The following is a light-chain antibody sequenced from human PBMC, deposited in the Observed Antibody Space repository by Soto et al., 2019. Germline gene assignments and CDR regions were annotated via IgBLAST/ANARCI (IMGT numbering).Light chain of an antibody. CDR2: AAS. J-gene: IGKJ1*01. Sequence: DIQMTQSPSSLSASVGDRVTITCRASQSIVTYLNWYLQKPGKAPKLLIYAASNLQSGVPSRFSGSGSGTDFTLTIISLQPEDFATYFCQQSYSTPPWTFGQGTKVEIK. CDR3: QQSYSTPPWT. CDR1: QSIVTY. V-gene: IGKV1-39*01.